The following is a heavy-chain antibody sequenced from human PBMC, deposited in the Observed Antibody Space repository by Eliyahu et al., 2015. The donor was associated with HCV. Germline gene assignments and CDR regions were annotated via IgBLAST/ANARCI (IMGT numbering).Heavy chain of an antibody. CDR1: GYNFDIYS. V-gene: IGHV5-51*03. J-gene: IGHJ4*02. D-gene: IGHD5-18*01. Sequence: EVQLVQSRVEVRKPGESXKISCKGSGYNFDIYSIAXVXQXPGKXLEWXGIIYPDDSETTYSPSFQGQVTISADRSISTAYLQWNSLKASDTAIYYCARRVDTGFDFWGPGTLVTVSS. CDR3: ARRVDTGFDF. CDR2: IYPDDSET.